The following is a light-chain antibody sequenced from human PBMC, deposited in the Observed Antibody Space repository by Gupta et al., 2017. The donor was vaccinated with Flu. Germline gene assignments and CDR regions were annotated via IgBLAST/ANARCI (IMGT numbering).Light chain of an antibody. CDR2: SNN. V-gene: IGLV1-44*01. CDR3: AAWDDSLNGRV. Sequence: RATISCSGSSSNIGSNPVNWYQQLPGTAPKLLIYSNNQRPSGVPDRFSGSKSGTSASLAISGLQSEDEADYYCAAWDDSLNGRVFGGGTKLTVL. J-gene: IGLJ2*01. CDR1: SSNIGSNP.